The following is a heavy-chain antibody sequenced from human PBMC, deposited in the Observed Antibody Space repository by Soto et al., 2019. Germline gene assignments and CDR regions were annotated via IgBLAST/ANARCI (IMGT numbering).Heavy chain of an antibody. CDR3: ARMVTIFGPSYYYGMDV. Sequence: SGPTLVNPTQTLTLTCTFSGFSLSTSGMCVSWIRQPPGKALEWLARIDWDDDKYYSTSLKTRLTISKDTSKNQVVLTMTNMDPVDTATYYCARMVTIFGPSYYYGMDVWGQGTTVTVSS. CDR1: GFSLSTSGMC. J-gene: IGHJ6*02. D-gene: IGHD3-3*01. V-gene: IGHV2-70*11. CDR2: IDWDDDK.